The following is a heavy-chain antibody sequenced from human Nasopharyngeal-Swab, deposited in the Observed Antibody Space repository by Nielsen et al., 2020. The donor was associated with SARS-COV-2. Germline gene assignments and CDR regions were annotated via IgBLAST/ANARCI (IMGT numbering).Heavy chain of an antibody. CDR2: MNPNSGNT. V-gene: IGHV1-8*02. CDR3: ARDEGFWSGYPDAFDI. D-gene: IGHD3-3*01. J-gene: IGHJ3*02. Sequence: ASVKVSCKASGYTFTSYYMHWVRQATGQGLEWMGWMNPNSGNTGYAQKFQGRVTMTRNTSISTAYMELSSLRSEDTAVYYCARDEGFWSGYPDAFDIWGQGTMVTVSS. CDR1: GYTFTSYY.